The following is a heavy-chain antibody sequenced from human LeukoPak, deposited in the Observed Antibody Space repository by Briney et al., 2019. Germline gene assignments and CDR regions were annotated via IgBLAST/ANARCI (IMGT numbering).Heavy chain of an antibody. Sequence: ASVKVSCKASGGTFSSYAISWVRQAPGQGLEWMGWISAYNGNTNYAQKLQGRVTMTTDTSTSTAYMELRSLRSDDTAVYYCASSENVDTAMVTFSYWGQGTLVTVSS. CDR2: ISAYNGNT. CDR3: ASSENVDTAMVTFSY. V-gene: IGHV1-18*01. CDR1: GGTFSSYA. D-gene: IGHD5-18*01. J-gene: IGHJ4*02.